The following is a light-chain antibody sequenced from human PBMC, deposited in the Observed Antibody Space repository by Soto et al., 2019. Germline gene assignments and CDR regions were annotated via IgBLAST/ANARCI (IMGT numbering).Light chain of an antibody. Sequence: DIQMTQSPSSLSASVGDRVTITCRASQYISRYLNWYQKKRGKAPKLLIYDASSLQSGGPQRFSGSGSGTYFSLTISSLQPEDYATYYCQQSFASPPLTFGGGTKVEIK. V-gene: IGKV1-39*01. CDR3: QQSFASPPLT. CDR2: DAS. J-gene: IGKJ4*01. CDR1: QYISRY.